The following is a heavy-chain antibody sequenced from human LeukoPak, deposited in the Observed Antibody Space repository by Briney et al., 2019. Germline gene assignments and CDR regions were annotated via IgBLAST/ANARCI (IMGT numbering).Heavy chain of an antibody. J-gene: IGHJ4*02. CDR1: GYTFTSYA. CDR3: ARDFLTYYYGSGSSIPDY. CDR2: INAGNGNT. D-gene: IGHD3-10*01. V-gene: IGHV1-3*01. Sequence: ASVKVSCKASGYTFTSYAMHWVRQAPGQRLEWMGWINAGNGNTKYSQEFQGRVTMTRDTSISTAYMELSRLRSDDTAVYYCARDFLTYYYGSGSSIPDYWGQGTLVTVSS.